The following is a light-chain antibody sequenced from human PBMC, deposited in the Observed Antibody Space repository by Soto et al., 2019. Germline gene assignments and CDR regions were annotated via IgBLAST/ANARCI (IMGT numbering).Light chain of an antibody. V-gene: IGKV3-15*01. CDR3: QQYNNWPPST. Sequence: EIVMTQSPATLSVSPGERATLSCRASQSVNRNLAWYQQKPGQAPRLLIYGASTRANGIPARFSGSGSGTEFTLTNSSLQSEDFAVYYCQQYNNWPPSTFGHGTKVEIK. CDR1: QSVNRN. J-gene: IGKJ1*01. CDR2: GAS.